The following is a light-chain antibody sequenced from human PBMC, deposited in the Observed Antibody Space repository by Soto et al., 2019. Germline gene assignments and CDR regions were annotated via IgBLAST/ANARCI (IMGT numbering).Light chain of an antibody. CDR2: DDA. V-gene: IGLV3-21*02. CDR1: KVENKN. Sequence: SYELPQPPSVSVASGQTARITCGGEKVENKNVHWYQQKAGQAPVLVVFDDADRPSGIPDRFSGSYSGNTATLTISRVEAGDEADYYCLVWESSSDQYVFGTGTKVTVL. J-gene: IGLJ1*01. CDR3: LVWESSSDQYV.